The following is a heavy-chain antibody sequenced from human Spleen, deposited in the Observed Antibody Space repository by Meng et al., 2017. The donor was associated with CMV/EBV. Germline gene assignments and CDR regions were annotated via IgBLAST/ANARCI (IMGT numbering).Heavy chain of an antibody. J-gene: IGHJ4*02. CDR1: GFTFSTNS. Sequence: EVQVVEFGGGLVKPGGSLRLSCAASGFTFSTNSMNWVRQAPGKGLEWVSSISSGSSYISYADSVKGRFTISRDDAKNSLYLQMNSLRVEDTAVYYCARDLQLGGQGTLVTVSS. CDR3: ARDLQL. D-gene: IGHD6-13*01. CDR2: ISSGSSYI. V-gene: IGHV3-21*01.